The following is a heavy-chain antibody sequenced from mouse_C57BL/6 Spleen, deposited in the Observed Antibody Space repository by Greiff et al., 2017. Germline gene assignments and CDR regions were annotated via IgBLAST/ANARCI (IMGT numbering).Heavy chain of an antibody. J-gene: IGHJ3*01. CDR1: GFTFSDYG. V-gene: IGHV5-17*01. Sequence: EVQGVESGGGLVKPGGSLKLSCAASGFTFSDYGMHWVRQAPEKGLEWVAYISSGSSTIYYADTVKGRFTISRDNAKNTLFLQRTSLRSEDTAMYYRARLGDYDPFAYWGQGTLVTVSA. D-gene: IGHD2-4*01. CDR3: ARLGDYDPFAY. CDR2: ISSGSSTI.